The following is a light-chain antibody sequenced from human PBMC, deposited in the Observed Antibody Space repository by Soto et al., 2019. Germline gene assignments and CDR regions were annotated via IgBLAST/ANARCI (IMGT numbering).Light chain of an antibody. J-gene: IGKJ4*01. Sequence: DIVMTQSPDSLAVSLGERATIHCKSSQSVLYSSNNKNYLAWYQQTPGQPPKLLIYWASARESGVPDRFSGSGSGTDFTLTISSLQAEDVAVYFCQQYYTALTFGGGTKVEIK. CDR2: WAS. V-gene: IGKV4-1*01. CDR1: QSVLYSSNNKNY. CDR3: QQYYTALT.